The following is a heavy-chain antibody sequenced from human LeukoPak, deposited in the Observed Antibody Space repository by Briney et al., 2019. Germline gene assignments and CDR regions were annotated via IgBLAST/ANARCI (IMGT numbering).Heavy chain of an antibody. V-gene: IGHV3-11*01. CDR1: GFTFSDYF. D-gene: IGHD3-3*01. CDR3: ARAWNYDFWCGYYGVIDY. Sequence: GGPLRLSCASPGFTFSDYFMSWIRQAPGQGLEWVSYISLSGSSTYYADSVKGRFTISRDNAKNSLYLQMNSLRADDPAVYYWARAWNYDFWCGYYGVIDYWGQGTLVTVSS. J-gene: IGHJ4*02. CDR2: ISLSGSST.